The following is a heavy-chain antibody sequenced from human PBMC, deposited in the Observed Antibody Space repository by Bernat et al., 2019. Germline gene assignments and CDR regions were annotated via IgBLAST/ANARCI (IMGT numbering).Heavy chain of an antibody. J-gene: IGHJ5*02. Sequence: QVQLVQSGAEVKKPGASVKVSCKVSGYTLTELSMHWVRQAPGKGLEWMGGFDPEDGETIYAQKFQGRVTMTEDTSTDTAYMELSNLRSEDTAVYYWATLPGPDIVVVPGLGGWFDPWGQGTLVTVSS. CDR2: FDPEDGET. CDR1: GYTLTELS. V-gene: IGHV1-24*01. CDR3: ATLPGPDIVVVPGLGGWFDP. D-gene: IGHD2-2*01.